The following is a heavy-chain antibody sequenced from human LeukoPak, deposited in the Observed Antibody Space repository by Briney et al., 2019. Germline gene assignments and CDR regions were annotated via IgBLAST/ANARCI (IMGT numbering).Heavy chain of an antibody. CDR2: IIPIFGTA. V-gene: IGHV1-69*05. CDR1: GGTFSSYA. CDR3: AREVVSVVVVAATGRNWFDP. D-gene: IGHD2-15*01. J-gene: IGHJ5*02. Sequence: SVKVSCKASGGTFSSYAISWVRQAPGQGLEWMGGIIPIFGTANYAQKFQGRVTITTDESTSTAYMELSSLRSVDTAVYYCAREVVSVVVVAATGRNWFDPWGQGTLVTVSS.